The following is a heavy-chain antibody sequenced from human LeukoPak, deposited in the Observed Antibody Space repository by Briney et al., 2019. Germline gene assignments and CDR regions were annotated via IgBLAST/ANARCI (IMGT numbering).Heavy chain of an antibody. CDR1: GSTFSDYH. V-gene: IGHV1-2*02. CDR3: AREVSYYGSTYFDY. D-gene: IGHD1-26*01. CDR2: INPKSGDA. J-gene: IGHJ4*02. Sequence: GASVKVSCKASGSTFSDYHINWVRQASGQGPEWMGWINPKSGDASYNQAFQGRVTMTRDTSISTAYMELNRLRSDDTAMYYCAREVSYYGSTYFDYWGQGTLVTVSS.